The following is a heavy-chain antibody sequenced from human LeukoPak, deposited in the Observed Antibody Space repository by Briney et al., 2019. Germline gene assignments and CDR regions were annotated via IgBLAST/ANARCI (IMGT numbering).Heavy chain of an antibody. CDR3: ASSYYGSGSYYKHAFDI. V-gene: IGHV1-18*01. CDR1: GYTFTSYG. J-gene: IGHJ3*02. Sequence: ASVKVSCKASGYTFTSYGISWVRQAPGQGLEWMGWISAYNGNTNYAQKLQGRVTMTTDTSTSTAYMELRSLRSEDTAVYYCASSYYGSGSYYKHAFDIWGQGTVVTVSS. CDR2: ISAYNGNT. D-gene: IGHD3-10*01.